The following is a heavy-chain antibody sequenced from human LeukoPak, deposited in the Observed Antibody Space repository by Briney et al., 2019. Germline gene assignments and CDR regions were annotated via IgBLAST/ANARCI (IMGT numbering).Heavy chain of an antibody. D-gene: IGHD3-10*01. CDR1: GSTFSSYW. J-gene: IGHJ4*02. CDR2: IKQGGSEK. CDR3: ARGRGVRGVISDY. Sequence: PGGSLRLSCAASGSTFSSYWMSWVRQAPGKGLEWVANIKQGGSEKYYVDSVKGRFTISRDNAKNSLYLQMNSLRAEDMAVYYCARGRGVRGVISDYWGQGTLVTVSS. V-gene: IGHV3-7*01.